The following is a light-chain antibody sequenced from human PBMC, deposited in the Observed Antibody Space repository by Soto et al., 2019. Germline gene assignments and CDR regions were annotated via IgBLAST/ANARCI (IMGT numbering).Light chain of an antibody. CDR2: DVS. J-gene: IGLJ1*01. CDR3: CSYTTSNTRQIV. CDR1: SSDVGGYNY. V-gene: IGLV2-14*03. Sequence: QSALTQPASVSGSPGQSITISCTGTSSDVGGYNYVSWYQHHPGKAPKLMIYDVSNRPSGVSNRFSGSKSGNTAPLTISGLQPEDEADYYCCSYTTSNTRQIVFGTGTKLTVL.